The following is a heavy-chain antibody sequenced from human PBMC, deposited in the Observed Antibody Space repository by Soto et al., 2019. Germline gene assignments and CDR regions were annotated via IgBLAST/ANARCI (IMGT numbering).Heavy chain of an antibody. CDR3: ARGTTPWYYDSSGYFDY. J-gene: IGHJ4*02. CDR2: IYHSGST. D-gene: IGHD3-22*01. CDR1: GGSISSGGYS. V-gene: IGHV4-30-2*01. Sequence: QLQLQESGSGLVKPSQTLSLTCAVSGGSISSGGYSWSWIRQPPGKGLEWIGYIYHSGSTYYNPSLKSRVTISVDRSKNQFSLKLSSVTAADTAVYYCARGTTPWYYDSSGYFDYWGQGALVTVSS.